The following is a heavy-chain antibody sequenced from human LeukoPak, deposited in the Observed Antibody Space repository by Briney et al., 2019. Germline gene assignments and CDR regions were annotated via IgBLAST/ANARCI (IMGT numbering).Heavy chain of an antibody. CDR3: ARGGKQWLSPYYYYGLDV. Sequence: SETLSLSCAVYGGSFSGYYWSWIRQPPGKGLEWIGEINHSGSTNYNPSLKSRVTISVDTSKNQFSLKLSSVTAAVTAVYYCARGGKQWLSPYYYYGLDVWGKGTTVTVSS. D-gene: IGHD6-19*01. V-gene: IGHV4-34*01. CDR2: INHSGST. J-gene: IGHJ6*04. CDR1: GGSFSGYY.